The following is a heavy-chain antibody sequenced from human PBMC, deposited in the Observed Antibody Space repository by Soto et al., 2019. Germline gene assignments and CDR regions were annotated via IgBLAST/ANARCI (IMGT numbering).Heavy chain of an antibody. V-gene: IGHV3-48*01. Sequence: GGSLRLSCAASGFTFSSYSMNWVHQAPGKGLEWVSYISSSSSTIYYADSVKGRFTISRDNAKNSLYLQMNSLRAEDTAVYYCARVLAYYYYMDVWGKGTTVTVSS. CDR2: ISSSSSTI. CDR1: GFTFSSYS. J-gene: IGHJ6*03. CDR3: ARVLAYYYYMDV.